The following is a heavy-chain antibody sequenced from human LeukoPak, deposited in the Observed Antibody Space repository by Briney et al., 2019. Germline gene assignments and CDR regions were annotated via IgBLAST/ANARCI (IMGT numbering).Heavy chain of an antibody. CDR1: GGSISSYF. CDR2: VSYSGST. V-gene: IGHV4-59*01. Sequence: SETLSLTRTVSGGSISSYFWSWIRQPPGKGLEWIGYVSYSGSTNYNPSLKSRVTISVDTSNNQFSLKLSSVTAADTAIYYCARGYSSSWYWFDPWGQGTLVTVSS. J-gene: IGHJ5*02. CDR3: ARGYSSSWYWFDP. D-gene: IGHD6-13*01.